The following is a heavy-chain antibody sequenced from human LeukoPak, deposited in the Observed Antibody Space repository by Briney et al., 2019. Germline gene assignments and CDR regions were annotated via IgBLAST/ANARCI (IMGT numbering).Heavy chain of an antibody. V-gene: IGHV4-59*01. CDR3: ARALTPGYCSGGTCSYFDY. D-gene: IGHD2-15*01. Sequence: PSETVSLTCTVSGGSTRSYYWSWIRQPPGKGLEWIGYIYYSGSTNSNPSLKSRVTISVDTSKNQFSLKVSSVTAADTAVYYCARALTPGYCSGGTCSYFDYWGQGTLVTVSS. CDR1: GGSTRSYY. CDR2: IYYSGST. J-gene: IGHJ4*02.